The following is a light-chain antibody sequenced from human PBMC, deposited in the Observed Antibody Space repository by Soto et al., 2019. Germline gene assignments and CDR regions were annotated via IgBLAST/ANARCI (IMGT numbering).Light chain of an antibody. V-gene: IGKV1-39*01. J-gene: IGKJ2*01. Sequence: DIPMTQSPSSLSASVGDRVTITCRASQSISSYLNWYQQKPGKAPKLLIYAASSLQSGVPSRFSGSGSGTDFTLTISSLQPEDFATYYCQQSYSNPYTSGQGTQLEVK. CDR2: AAS. CDR1: QSISSY. CDR3: QQSYSNPYT.